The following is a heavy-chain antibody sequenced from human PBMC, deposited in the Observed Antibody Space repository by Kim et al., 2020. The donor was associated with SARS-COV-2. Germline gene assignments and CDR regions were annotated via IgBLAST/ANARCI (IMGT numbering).Heavy chain of an antibody. CDR1: GGTFSSYA. CDR3: ARDPSDYGGNSPQGDY. V-gene: IGHV1-69*04. J-gene: IGHJ4*02. Sequence: SVKVSCKASGGTFSSYAISWVRQAPGQGLEWMGRIIPILGIANYAQKFQGRVTITADKSTSTAYMELSSLRSEDTAVYYCARDPSDYGGNSPQGDYWGQGTLVTVSS. D-gene: IGHD4-17*01. CDR2: IIPILGIA.